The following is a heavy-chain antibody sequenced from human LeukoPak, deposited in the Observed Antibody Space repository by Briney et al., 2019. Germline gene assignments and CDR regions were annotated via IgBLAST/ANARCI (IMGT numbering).Heavy chain of an antibody. CDR2: IKQDGSEK. Sequence: GGSLRLSCAAAGFTFSNYWMTWVRQAPGKGVEWVANIKQDGSEKYSVDSVKGRFTISRDNAKNSLYLQMNSLRAEDTAVYFCARRASGTYPYYYYYYMDVWGKGTTVTVSS. D-gene: IGHD1-26*01. V-gene: IGHV3-7*01. CDR1: GFTFSNYW. CDR3: ARRASGTYPYYYYYYMDV. J-gene: IGHJ6*03.